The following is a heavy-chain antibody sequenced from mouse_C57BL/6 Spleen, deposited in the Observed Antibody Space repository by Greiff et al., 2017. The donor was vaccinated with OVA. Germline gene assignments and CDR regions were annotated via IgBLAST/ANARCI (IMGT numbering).Heavy chain of an antibody. CDR3: ARGGYDYDEAWFAY. CDR2: LYPGSGST. Sequence: QVQLKQPGAELVKPGASVKMSCKASGYTFTSYWITWVKQRPGQGLEWIGDLYPGSGSTNYNEKFKSKATLTVDTSSSTAYMQLSSLTSEDSAVYYCARGGYDYDEAWFAYWGQGTLVTVSA. J-gene: IGHJ3*01. V-gene: IGHV1-55*01. D-gene: IGHD2-4*01. CDR1: GYTFTSYW.